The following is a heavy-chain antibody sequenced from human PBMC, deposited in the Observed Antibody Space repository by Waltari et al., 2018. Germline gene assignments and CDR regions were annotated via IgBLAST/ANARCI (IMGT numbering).Heavy chain of an antibody. J-gene: IGHJ6*02. CDR1: GGSISSHY. Sequence: QVQLQESGPGLVKPSETLSLTCTVSGGSISSHYWSWIRQPPGKGLAWIGYIYYSGSTNYNPSLKSRVTISVDTSKNQFSLKLSSVTAADTAVYYCARQTTVTDGGMDVWGQGTTVTVSS. CDR2: IYYSGST. V-gene: IGHV4-59*11. D-gene: IGHD4-4*01. CDR3: ARQTTVTDGGMDV.